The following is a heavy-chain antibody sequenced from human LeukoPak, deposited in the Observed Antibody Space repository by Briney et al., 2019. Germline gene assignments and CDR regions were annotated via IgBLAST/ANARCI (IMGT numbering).Heavy chain of an antibody. J-gene: IGHJ5*02. D-gene: IGHD1-1*01. Sequence: SETLSLTCTVSGGSISGYYWTWIRQPPHNRMEWIGYIDYSGSTNYNPSLKSRVTISVDKSKNQFSLKLTSVTAADTAVYYCASDYSTNLPNWSLDPWGQGILVTVSS. CDR3: ASDYSTNLPNWSLDP. CDR1: GGSISGYY. CDR2: IDYSGST. V-gene: IGHV4-59*08.